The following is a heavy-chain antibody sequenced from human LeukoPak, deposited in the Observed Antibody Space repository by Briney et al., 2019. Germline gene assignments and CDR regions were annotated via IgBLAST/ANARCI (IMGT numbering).Heavy chain of an antibody. CDR1: GFTFSSYA. D-gene: IGHD5-12*01. J-gene: IGHJ4*02. Sequence: GGSLRLSCAASGFTFSSYAMHWVRQAPGKGLEWVAVISYDGSNKYYADSVKGRFTISRDNSKNTLYLQMNSLRAEDTAVYYCARVASDYWGQGPLVTVSS. V-gene: IGHV3-30*04. CDR2: ISYDGSNK. CDR3: ARVASDY.